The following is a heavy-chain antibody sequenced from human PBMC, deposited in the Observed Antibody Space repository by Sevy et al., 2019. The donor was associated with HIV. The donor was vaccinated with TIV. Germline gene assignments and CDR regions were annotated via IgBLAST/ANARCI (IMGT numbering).Heavy chain of an antibody. Sequence: GGSLRLSCVASGFTFSNYAMHWVRQAPGKGLEWVAFIRYDGMHKAYGDPVKGRLTISRDNAKNTLYLQMTSLRPEYTSFYYCAKDSATPKPLYYYDFSGQGNLVTVSS. CDR2: IRYDGMHK. V-gene: IGHV3-30*02. J-gene: IGHJ4*02. CDR1: GFTFSNYA. CDR3: AKDSATPKPLYYYDF. D-gene: IGHD2-15*01.